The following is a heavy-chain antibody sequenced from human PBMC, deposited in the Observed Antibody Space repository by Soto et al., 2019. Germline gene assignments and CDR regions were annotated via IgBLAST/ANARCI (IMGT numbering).Heavy chain of an antibody. CDR2: IVVGSGNT. J-gene: IGHJ4*02. Sequence: GASVKVSCKASGFTFTSSAMQWVRQARGQRLEWIGWIVVGSGNTNYAQKFQERVTITRDMSTSTAYMELSSLRSEDTAVYYCAANLDYDFWSGLDYFDYWGQGTLVTVSS. CDR1: GFTFTSSA. V-gene: IGHV1-58*02. CDR3: AANLDYDFWSGLDYFDY. D-gene: IGHD3-3*01.